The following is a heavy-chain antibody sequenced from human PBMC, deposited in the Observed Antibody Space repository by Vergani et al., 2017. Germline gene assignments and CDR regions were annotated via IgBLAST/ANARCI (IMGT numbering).Heavy chain of an antibody. Sequence: VQLVESGGGLVKPGGSLRLSCAASGFTVSGNYMTWVPQAPGKGLEWVAHIYSGDETYYADSVKGRVTISRDTSKNTLHLQINNLRVEDTAVYYCARGNYYGSGTYVDPWGQGTLVTVSS. CDR3: ARGNYYGSGTYVDP. V-gene: IGHV3-66*02. CDR2: IYSGDET. J-gene: IGHJ5*02. D-gene: IGHD3-10*01. CDR1: GFTVSGNY.